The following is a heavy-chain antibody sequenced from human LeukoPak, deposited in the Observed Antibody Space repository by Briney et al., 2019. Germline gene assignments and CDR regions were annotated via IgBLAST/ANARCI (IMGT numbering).Heavy chain of an antibody. CDR1: GGSFNNYY. J-gene: IGHJ4*02. Sequence: SETLSLTCAVYGGSFNNYYWNWIRQPPGKGLEWIGEINHSGSTKYNPSLKSRLTISVDTSKNQFSLKVTSVTAADTAVYYCARVQYGDYVGYWGQGTLVTVSS. V-gene: IGHV4-34*01. CDR2: INHSGST. D-gene: IGHD4-17*01. CDR3: ARVQYGDYVGY.